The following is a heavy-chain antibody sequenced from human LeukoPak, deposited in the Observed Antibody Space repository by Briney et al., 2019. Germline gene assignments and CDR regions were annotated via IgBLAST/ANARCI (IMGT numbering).Heavy chain of an antibody. CDR1: GGSFSGYY. D-gene: IGHD3-22*01. CDR2: INHSGST. V-gene: IGHV4-34*01. Sequence: PSETLSLTCAVYGGSFSGYYWSWIRQPPGKGLEWIGEINHSGSTNYNPSLKSRVTISVDTSKNQFSLKLSSVTAADTAVYHCARVYYDSSGYSDYFDYWGQGTLVTVSS. CDR3: ARVYYDSSGYSDYFDY. J-gene: IGHJ4*02.